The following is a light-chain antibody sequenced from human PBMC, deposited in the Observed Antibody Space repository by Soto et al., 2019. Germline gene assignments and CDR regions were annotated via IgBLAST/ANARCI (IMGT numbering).Light chain of an antibody. Sequence: DIQLTQSPPFLSACVGDRVTITCRASQGISSYFAWYQQKPGKAPKLLIYAASTLQSGVPLRFSGSGSGTPFTLTISSLQPEDFATYYCQQLLSYPITFGQGTRLEIK. CDR1: QGISSY. CDR3: QQLLSYPIT. J-gene: IGKJ5*01. V-gene: IGKV1-9*01. CDR2: AAS.